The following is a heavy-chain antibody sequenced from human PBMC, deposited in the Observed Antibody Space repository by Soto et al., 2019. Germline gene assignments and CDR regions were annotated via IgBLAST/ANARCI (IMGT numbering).Heavy chain of an antibody. CDR2: IWYDGSNK. J-gene: IGHJ4*02. V-gene: IGHV3-33*01. Sequence: GSLRLSCAASGFTFSSYGMHWVRQAPGKGLEWVAVIWYDGSNKYYADSVKGRFTISRDNSKNTLYLQMNSLRAEDTAVYYCAREASPTRGFDDWGQGTLVTVSS. CDR1: GFTFSSYG. CDR3: AREASPTRGFDD.